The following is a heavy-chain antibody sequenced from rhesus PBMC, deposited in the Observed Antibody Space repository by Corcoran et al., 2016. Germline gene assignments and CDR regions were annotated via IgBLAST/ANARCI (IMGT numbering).Heavy chain of an antibody. D-gene: IGHD2-21*01. V-gene: IGHV3-136*01. Sequence: EVQLVESGGGLVQPGGSLRLSCAASGFTFSDYYMSWVRQAPGKELEWVSSFNCAIDYLYSAESVKCRFTITRENAKNSLSLHMNSLKTEDTAVYYCTREREYCTGSDQCAFDFWGQGLRVTVSS. CDR3: TREREYCTGSDQCAFDF. CDR2: FNCAIDYL. J-gene: IGHJ3*01. CDR1: GFTFSDYY.